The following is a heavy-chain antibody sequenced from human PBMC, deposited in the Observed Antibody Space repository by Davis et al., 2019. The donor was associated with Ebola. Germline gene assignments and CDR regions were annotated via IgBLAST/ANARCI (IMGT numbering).Heavy chain of an antibody. CDR2: IYPGDSDT. Sequence: GESLKISCQGSGYNFAKHWIAWVRQKPGKGLEWMGIIYPGDSDTRYSPSFQGQVTISADKSISTAYLQWSSLKASDTAMYYCARPLAGVDDYWGQGTLVTVSS. V-gene: IGHV5-51*01. CDR1: GYNFAKHW. CDR3: ARPLAGVDDY. D-gene: IGHD7-27*01. J-gene: IGHJ4*02.